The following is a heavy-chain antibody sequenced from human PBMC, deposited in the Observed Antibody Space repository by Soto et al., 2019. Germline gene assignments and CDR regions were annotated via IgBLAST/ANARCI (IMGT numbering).Heavy chain of an antibody. CDR1: GGSISTSGYS. D-gene: IGHD3-3*01. Sequence: QLQLQESGSGLVQPSQTLSLTCTASGGSISTSGYSWTWIRQPPGGGLEWIGSIYQTGRTYVIPSLKSRVTMSLDKSTNQFSLNLTSVTAADTALYYCAREMTIFGVAPGGGVDVWGQGTTVTVSS. CDR2: IYQTGRT. CDR3: AREMTIFGVAPGGGVDV. J-gene: IGHJ6*02. V-gene: IGHV4-30-2*01.